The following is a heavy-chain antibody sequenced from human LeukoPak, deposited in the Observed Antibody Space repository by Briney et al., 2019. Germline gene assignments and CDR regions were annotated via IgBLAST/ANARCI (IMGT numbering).Heavy chain of an antibody. D-gene: IGHD6-6*01. CDR1: GFTFSSYS. V-gene: IGHV3-21*01. Sequence: GGSLRLSCAASGFTFSSYSMNWVRQAPGKGLEWVSSISSSSSYIYYADSVKGRLTISRDNAKNSLYLQMNSLRAEDTAVYYCAREGWSSSSYYFDYWGQGTLVTVSS. CDR3: AREGWSSSSYYFDY. J-gene: IGHJ4*02. CDR2: ISSSSSYI.